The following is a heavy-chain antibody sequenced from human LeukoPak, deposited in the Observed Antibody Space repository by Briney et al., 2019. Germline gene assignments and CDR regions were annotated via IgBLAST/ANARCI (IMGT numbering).Heavy chain of an antibody. D-gene: IGHD3-16*02. V-gene: IGHV3-53*01. Sequence: GGSLRLSCAASGFTVSSNYMSWVRQAPGKGLEWVSVIYSGGSTYYADSVKGRFTISRDNSKNTLYLQMNSLRAEDTAVYYCARDGDYVWGSYRYSYFDYWGQGTLVTVSS. CDR2: IYSGGST. CDR3: ARDGDYVWGSYRYSYFDY. CDR1: GFTVSSNY. J-gene: IGHJ4*02.